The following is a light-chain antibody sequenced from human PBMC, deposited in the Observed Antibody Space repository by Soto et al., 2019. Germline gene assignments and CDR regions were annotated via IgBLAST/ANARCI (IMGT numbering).Light chain of an antibody. V-gene: IGLV1-47*02. CDR3: SSWDGSLSGYV. CDR2: NNN. Sequence: SVLTQPPSASGTPGQGVTISYSGSSSNIGSNYVYWYQQLPGTAPKLLIYNNNQRPSGVPDRFSASKSGTSASLAIRGLRSDDEADYYCSSWDGSLSGYVFGAGTKVTVL. CDR1: SSNIGSNY. J-gene: IGLJ1*01.